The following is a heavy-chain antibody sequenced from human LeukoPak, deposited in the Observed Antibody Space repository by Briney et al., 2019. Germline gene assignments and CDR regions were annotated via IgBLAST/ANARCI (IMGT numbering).Heavy chain of an antibody. Sequence: GGSLRLSCAASVFTFNTCWMHWVRQAPGKGLVWVSSINADGSSTSYADSMKGRFTISRDNAKNTLYLQMNSLRAEDTAVYYCARRGSSGWLDCWGQGTLVTVSS. D-gene: IGHD6-19*01. CDR3: ARRGSSGWLDC. J-gene: IGHJ4*02. V-gene: IGHV3-74*01. CDR1: VFTFNTCW. CDR2: INADGSST.